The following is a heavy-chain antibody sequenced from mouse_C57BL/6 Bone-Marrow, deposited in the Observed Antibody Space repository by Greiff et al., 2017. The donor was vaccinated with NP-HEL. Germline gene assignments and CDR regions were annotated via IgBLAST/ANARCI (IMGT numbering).Heavy chain of an antibody. CDR1: GFTFSRYG. Sequence: EVKLVESGGDLVKPGGSLKLSCAASGFTFSRYGMSWVRQTPDKRLEWVATISSGGSYTYYPDSVKGRFTISRDNAKNTLYLQMSSLKSEDTAMYYCARPYYDYDAGYAMDYWGQGTSVTVSS. D-gene: IGHD2-4*01. CDR3: ARPYYDYDAGYAMDY. V-gene: IGHV5-6*01. J-gene: IGHJ4*01. CDR2: ISSGGSYT.